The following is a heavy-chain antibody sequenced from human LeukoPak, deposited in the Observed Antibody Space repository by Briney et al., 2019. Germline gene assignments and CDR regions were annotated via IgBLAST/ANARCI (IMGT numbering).Heavy chain of an antibody. D-gene: IGHD3-16*01. CDR1: GGSISSGGYY. CDR3: ARAGGSSDPHWFDP. V-gene: IGHV4-31*03. CDR2: IYYSGST. Sequence: PSETLSLTCTVSGGSISSGGYYWSWIRQHPGKGLEWIGYIYYSGSTYYNPSLKSRVTISVDTSKNQFSLKLSSVTAADTAVYYCARAGGSSDPHWFDPWGQGTLVTVSS. J-gene: IGHJ5*02.